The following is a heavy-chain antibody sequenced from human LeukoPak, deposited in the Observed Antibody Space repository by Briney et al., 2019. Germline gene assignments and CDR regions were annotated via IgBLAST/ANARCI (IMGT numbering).Heavy chain of an antibody. Sequence: ATVKVSFRNTRYTPAKLCMHWVRQAPGKGLEWMGRFDPEDGETINEQDFQGRVTMTDDTSTDTAYVELRSLRSDDMAVYYCSPGAPRRCITGICYFFDYWGRGNRVAVSS. D-gene: IGHD2-8*01. V-gene: IGHV1-24*01. J-gene: IGHJ4*02. CDR1: RYTPAKLC. CDR2: FDPEDGET. CDR3: SPGAPRRCITGICYFFDY.